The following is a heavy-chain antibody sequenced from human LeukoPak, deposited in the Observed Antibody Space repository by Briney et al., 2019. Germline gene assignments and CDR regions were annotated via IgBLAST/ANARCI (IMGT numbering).Heavy chain of an antibody. CDR3: ARQTRHAFDI. D-gene: IGHD2-2*01. CDR2: IYYSGST. J-gene: IGHJ3*02. CDR1: GGSISSYY. V-gene: IGHV4-59*08. Sequence: SETLSLTYTVSGGSISSYYWSWIRQPPGKGLEWIGYIYYSGSTNYNPSLKSRVTISVDTSKNQFSLKLSSVTAADTAVYYCARQTRHAFDIWGQGTMVTVSS.